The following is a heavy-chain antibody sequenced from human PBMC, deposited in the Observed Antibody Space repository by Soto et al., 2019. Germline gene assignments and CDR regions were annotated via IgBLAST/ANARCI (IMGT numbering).Heavy chain of an antibody. D-gene: IGHD3-22*01. CDR2: ISYSGTT. J-gene: IGHJ4*02. Sequence: PSETLSLTCAVYGGSFSGYYWSWIRQPPGKGLEWIGYISYSGTTNYNPALKSRVTISVDTSKNQFSLKLSSVTAADTAVYFCASPYDSSGYYYHYWGQGTLVTVSS. CDR3: ASPYDSSGYYYHY. V-gene: IGHV4-59*01. CDR1: GGSFSGYY.